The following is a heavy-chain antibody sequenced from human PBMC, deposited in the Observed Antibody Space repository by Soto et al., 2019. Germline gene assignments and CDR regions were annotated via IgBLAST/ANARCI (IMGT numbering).Heavy chain of an antibody. CDR2: ISTGSSTI. Sequence: PGGSLRLSCRASGFTLSDYEMHWVRRAPGKGLGWVSYISTGSSTIYYADSVKGRFTISRDNAKNSLFLEMNSLRPEDTAVYYCARVRAGAANGYYGMDVWGQGTTVTAP. CDR3: ARVRAGAANGYYGMDV. D-gene: IGHD1-26*01. CDR1: GFTLSDYE. J-gene: IGHJ6*02. V-gene: IGHV3-48*03.